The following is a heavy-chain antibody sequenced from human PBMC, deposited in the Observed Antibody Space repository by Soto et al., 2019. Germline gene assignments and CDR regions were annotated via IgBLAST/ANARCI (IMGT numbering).Heavy chain of an antibody. CDR3: EKGSSAYYDTFDY. Sequence: PGGSLRLSCAASGFTFSSYSIYWVRQAPGKGLEWVSGISGSGSGTYYADSVKGRFTISRDNSKNTLYLLMSSLRAEDTAVYYCEKGSSAYYDTFDYWGQGTLVTVSS. J-gene: IGHJ4*02. V-gene: IGHV3-23*01. CDR2: ISGSGSGT. CDR1: GFTFSSYS. D-gene: IGHD3-22*01.